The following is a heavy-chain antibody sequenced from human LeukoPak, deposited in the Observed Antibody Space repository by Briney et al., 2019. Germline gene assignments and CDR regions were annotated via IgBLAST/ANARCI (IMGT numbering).Heavy chain of an antibody. CDR1: GLTFISYG. J-gene: IGHJ5*01. V-gene: IGHV3-7*01. Sequence: SGGSLRLSCAASGLTFISYGMNWVGQPPGRGWKWWPNIKQDGSEKFYVDSVKGRFTISRDNAKNSLYLQMNSLRAEDTAVYYCAKEGASPILTYDSWGQGTLVTVSS. CDR3: AKEGASPILTYDS. D-gene: IGHD2-2*02. CDR2: IKQDGSEK.